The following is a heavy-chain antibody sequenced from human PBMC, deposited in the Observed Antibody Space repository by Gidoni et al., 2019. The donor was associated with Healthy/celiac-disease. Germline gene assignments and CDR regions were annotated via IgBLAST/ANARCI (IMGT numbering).Heavy chain of an antibody. CDR3: ARVTYYYDSSGPFPGAFDI. Sequence: QLQLQESGPGLVKPSETLSLTCTVSGGSISSSSYYWGWIRQPPGKGLEWIGSIYYSGSTYYNPSLKSRVTISVDTSKNQFSLKLSSVTAADTAVYYCARVTYYYDSSGPFPGAFDIWGQGTMVTVSS. V-gene: IGHV4-39*01. J-gene: IGHJ3*02. CDR2: IYYSGST. D-gene: IGHD3-22*01. CDR1: GGSISSSSYY.